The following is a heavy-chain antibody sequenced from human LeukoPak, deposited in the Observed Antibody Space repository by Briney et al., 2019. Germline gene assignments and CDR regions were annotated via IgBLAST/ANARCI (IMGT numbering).Heavy chain of an antibody. CDR1: GFTFSSYG. J-gene: IGHJ6*02. Sequence: GGSLRLSCAASGFTFSSYGMHWVRQAPGKGLEWVAVIWYDGSNKYYADSVKGRFTISRDNSKNTLYLQMNSLRAEDTAVYYCALTTIFNYYYYYGMDVWGQGTTVTVSS. D-gene: IGHD4-11*01. V-gene: IGHV3-33*01. CDR3: ALTTIFNYYYYYGMDV. CDR2: IWYDGSNK.